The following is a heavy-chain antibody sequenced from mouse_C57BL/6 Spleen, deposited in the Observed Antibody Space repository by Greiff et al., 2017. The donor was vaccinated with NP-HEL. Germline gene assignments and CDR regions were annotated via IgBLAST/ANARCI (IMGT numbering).Heavy chain of an antibody. J-gene: IGHJ3*01. CDR2: IDPEDGAT. Sequence: EVQLQESGAELVKPGASVKLSCTASGFNIKDYYMHWVKQRTEQGLEWIGRIDPEDGATKYAPKFQGKATITADTSSNTAYLQLSSLTSEDTAVYYGARRYDYGSSSAWFAYWGQGTLVTVSA. CDR3: ARRYDYGSSSAWFAY. D-gene: IGHD1-1*01. V-gene: IGHV14-2*01. CDR1: GFNIKDYY.